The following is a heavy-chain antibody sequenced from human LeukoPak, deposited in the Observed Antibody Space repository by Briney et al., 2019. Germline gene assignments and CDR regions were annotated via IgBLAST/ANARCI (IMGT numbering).Heavy chain of an antibody. CDR1: GYTFTSYD. J-gene: IGHJ6*03. CDR3: ARAPPRGTIFGVVTRDYYMDV. V-gene: IGHV1-8*01. Sequence: ASVKVSCKASGYTFTSYDINWVRQATGQGLEWMGWMNPNSGNTGYAQKFHGRVTMTRNTSISTAYMELSSLRSEDTAVYYCARAPPRGTIFGVVTRDYYMDVWGKGTTVTVSS. CDR2: MNPNSGNT. D-gene: IGHD3-3*01.